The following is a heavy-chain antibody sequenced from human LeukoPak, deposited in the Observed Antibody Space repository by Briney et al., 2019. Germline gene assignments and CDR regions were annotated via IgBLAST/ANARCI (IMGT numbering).Heavy chain of an antibody. D-gene: IGHD1-26*01. CDR1: GFTFSSYE. V-gene: IGHV3-48*03. J-gene: IGHJ4*02. CDR2: ISRSGSSI. Sequence: HSGGSLRLSCAASGFTFSSYEMNWVRQAPGKGLEWVSYISRSGSSIYYADSVRGRFTISRDSTKNSLYLQMNSLRAEDTAVYYCARDPSGSYYSTFDYWGQGTLVTVSS. CDR3: ARDPSGSYYSTFDY.